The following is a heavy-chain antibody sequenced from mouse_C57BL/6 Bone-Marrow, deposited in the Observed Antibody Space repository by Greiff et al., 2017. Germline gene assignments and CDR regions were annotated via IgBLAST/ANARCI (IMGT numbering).Heavy chain of an antibody. CDR1: GFSFNTYA. J-gene: IGHJ4*01. V-gene: IGHV10-1*01. D-gene: IGHD1-1*01. Sequence: EVQGVESGGGLVQPKGSLKLSCAASGFSFNTYAMNWVRQAPGKGLEWVARIRSKSNNYATYYADSVKDRFTISRDDSESMLYLQMNNLKTEDTAMYYCVTRYGSRVYAMDYWGQGTSVTVSS. CDR3: VTRYGSRVYAMDY. CDR2: IRSKSNNYAT.